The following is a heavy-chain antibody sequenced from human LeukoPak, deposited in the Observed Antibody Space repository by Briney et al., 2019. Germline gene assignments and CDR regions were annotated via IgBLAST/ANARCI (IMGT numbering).Heavy chain of an antibody. D-gene: IGHD3-9*01. Sequence: ASVNVSCKVSGYTLTELSMHWVRQAPGKGLEWMGGFDPEDGETIYAQKFQGRVTMTEDTSTDTAYMELSSLRSEDAAVYYCATWSDILTGYYTYYFDYWGQGTLVTVSS. CDR2: FDPEDGET. CDR1: GYTLTELS. CDR3: ATWSDILTGYYTYYFDY. V-gene: IGHV1-24*01. J-gene: IGHJ4*02.